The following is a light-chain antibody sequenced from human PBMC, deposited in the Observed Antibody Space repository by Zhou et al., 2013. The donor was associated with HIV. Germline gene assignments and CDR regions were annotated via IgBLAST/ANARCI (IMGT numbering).Light chain of an antibody. Sequence: DIQMTQSPSSLSASVGDRVTITCRASQSISNYLNWYQQKPGKAPKLLIYDASNLETGVPSRFSGSGSGTDFTFTISSLQPEDIATYYCQQYDNLVTFGPGTKVDIK. CDR3: QQYDNLVT. V-gene: IGKV1-33*01. CDR2: DAS. J-gene: IGKJ3*01. CDR1: QSISNY.